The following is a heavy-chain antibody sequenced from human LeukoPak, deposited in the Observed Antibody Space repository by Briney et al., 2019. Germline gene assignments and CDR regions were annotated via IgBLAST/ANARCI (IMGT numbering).Heavy chain of an antibody. V-gene: IGHV1-18*01. Sequence: ASVKVSCKASGYTFTTYGMNWVRQAPGQGLEWMGWISAYNGNTNYAQKLQGRVTMTTDTSTSTAYMELRSLRSDDTAVYYCARGIVAAQFDYWGQGTLVTVSS. J-gene: IGHJ4*02. CDR3: ARGIVAAQFDY. CDR1: GYTFTTYG. D-gene: IGHD2-15*01. CDR2: ISAYNGNT.